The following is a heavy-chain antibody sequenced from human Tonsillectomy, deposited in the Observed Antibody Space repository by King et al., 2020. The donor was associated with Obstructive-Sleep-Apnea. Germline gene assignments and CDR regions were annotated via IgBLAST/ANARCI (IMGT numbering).Heavy chain of an antibody. Sequence: QLQESGPGLVKPSETLSLTCTVSGGSIRNYYWSWIRQPPGKGLEWIGYISYSGSTKYNPSLKSRVTITVDTSKNQFSLRLSSVTAADTAVYHCASLDILAELYGLDVWGQGTTVTVSS. J-gene: IGHJ6*02. V-gene: IGHV4-59*08. CDR3: ASLDILAELYGLDV. CDR1: GGSIRNYY. CDR2: ISYSGST. D-gene: IGHD3-9*01.